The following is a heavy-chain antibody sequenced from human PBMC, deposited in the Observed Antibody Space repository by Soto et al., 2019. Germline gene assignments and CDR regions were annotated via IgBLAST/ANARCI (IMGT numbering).Heavy chain of an antibody. V-gene: IGHV4-4*07. D-gene: IGHD2-15*01. CDR2: IYYTGST. CDR3: ARDCSGGACYPASFDY. Sequence: XETLSLTCSVSAGSISTYHWSWIRQPAGKGLEWIGRIYYTGSTDYNPSLKSRVTMSVDTSKNQFSLKVSSVTAADTAVYYCARDCSGGACYPASFDYWGQGTLVTV. CDR1: AGSISTYH. J-gene: IGHJ4*02.